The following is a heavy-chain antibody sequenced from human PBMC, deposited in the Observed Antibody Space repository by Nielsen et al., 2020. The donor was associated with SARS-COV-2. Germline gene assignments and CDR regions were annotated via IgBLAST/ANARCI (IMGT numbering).Heavy chain of an antibody. CDR2: INPNSGGT. D-gene: IGHD3-22*01. J-gene: IGHJ4*02. CDR3: ARGSYDSSGYPGGYFDY. V-gene: IGHV1-2*06. Sequence: ASVKVSCKASGYTFSGYYMQWVRQAPGQGLEWMGRINPNSGGTNYAQKFQGRVTMTRDTSISTAYMELSRLRSDDTAVYYCARGSYDSSGYPGGYFDYWGQGTLVTVSS. CDR1: GYTFSGYY.